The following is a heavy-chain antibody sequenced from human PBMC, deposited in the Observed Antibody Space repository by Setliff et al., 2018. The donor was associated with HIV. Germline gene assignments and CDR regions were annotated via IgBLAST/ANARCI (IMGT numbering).Heavy chain of an antibody. Sequence: SETLSLTCTVSGASFTTHYWSLIRQPPGKGLEWIGFIHTSGRTKYNPSLKSRVTISIDTSKAQFSLKLNSVTAADTAVYYCAWSGYNYAWGYWGQGTLVTVSS. J-gene: IGHJ4*02. CDR2: IHTSGRT. V-gene: IGHV4-4*09. CDR1: GASFTTHY. D-gene: IGHD5-18*01. CDR3: AWSGYNYAWGY.